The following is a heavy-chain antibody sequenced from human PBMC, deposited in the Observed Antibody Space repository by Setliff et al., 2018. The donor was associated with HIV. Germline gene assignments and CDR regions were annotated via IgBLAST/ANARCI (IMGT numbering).Heavy chain of an antibody. V-gene: IGHV4-4*07. CDR2: TYTSENT. CDR3: AREGDGIDY. J-gene: IGHJ4*02. CDR1: GGSISSQY. Sequence: SETLSLTCTVSGGSISSQYWSWIRQPAGKRLEWIGRTYTSENTNYNPSFKSRVTISVDVSKNQFYLKLTSVTAADTATYYCAREGDGIDYWGQGTLVTVSS. D-gene: IGHD2-21*02.